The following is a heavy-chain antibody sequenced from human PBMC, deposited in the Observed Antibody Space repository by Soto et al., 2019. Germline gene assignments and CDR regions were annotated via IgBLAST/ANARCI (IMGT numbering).Heavy chain of an antibody. CDR3: ARTGGDLDV. D-gene: IGHD2-21*01. J-gene: IGHJ6*02. Sequence: QVQLVQSGAEVKKPGASVKVSCKASGYTFSSYDINWVRQATGQGLEWMGWMNPKSGHTGSAQKFQGRVTMTRDTSISPAYMELSSLRSEDTAIYYCARTGGDLDVWGQGTTVTVSS. V-gene: IGHV1-8*01. CDR2: MNPKSGHT. CDR1: GYTFSSYD.